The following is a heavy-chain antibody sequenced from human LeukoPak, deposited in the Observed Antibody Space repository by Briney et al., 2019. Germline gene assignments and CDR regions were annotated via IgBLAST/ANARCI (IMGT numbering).Heavy chain of an antibody. J-gene: IGHJ4*02. CDR1: GFTFSDHY. V-gene: IGHV3-72*01. Sequence: PGGSLRLSCAASGFTFSDHYIDWVRQAPGKGLEWVGRSRDKGNSYTTAYAASVRGRFTISRDDSKNSLYLQMNSLKIEDTAIYYCTRKTPGRTPFDYWGQGILVTVSS. D-gene: IGHD2-15*01. CDR2: SRDKGNSYTT. CDR3: TRKTPGRTPFDY.